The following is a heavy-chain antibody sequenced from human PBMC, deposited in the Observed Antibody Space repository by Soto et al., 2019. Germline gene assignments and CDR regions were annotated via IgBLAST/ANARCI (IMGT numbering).Heavy chain of an antibody. D-gene: IGHD3-10*01. V-gene: IGHV4-31*03. CDR3: ARGYYGSGSYFQAFYDF. CDR1: GGSISSTGSY. J-gene: IGHJ4*02. CDR2: IFYTGST. Sequence: QVQLQESGPGLVKPAQTLSLTCSLSGGSISSTGSYWSWVRQHPGKGLEFIGYIFYTGSTKYNPSLKSRISISVDTSKEQFSLKMTSVTAADTAVYYCARGYYGSGSYFQAFYDFWGQGTLVTVSS.